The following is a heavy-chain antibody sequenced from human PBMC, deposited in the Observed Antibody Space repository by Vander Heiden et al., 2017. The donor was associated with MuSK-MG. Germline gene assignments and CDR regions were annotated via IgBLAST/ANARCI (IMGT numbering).Heavy chain of an antibody. D-gene: IGHD4-17*01. CDR3: AKDRVHGDYYLDY. CDR2: IRYDGSNK. CDR1: GFTFSSYG. V-gene: IGHV3-30*02. J-gene: IGHJ4*02. Sequence: QVQLVESGGGVVQPGGSLRLSCAASGFTFSSYGMHWVRQAPGKGLEWVAFIRYDGSNKYYADSVKGRFTISRDNSKNTLYLQMNSLRAEDTAVYYCAKDRVHGDYYLDYWGQGTLVTVSS.